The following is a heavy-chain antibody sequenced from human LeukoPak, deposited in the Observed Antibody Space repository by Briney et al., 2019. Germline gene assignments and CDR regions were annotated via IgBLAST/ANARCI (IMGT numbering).Heavy chain of an antibody. CDR2: IYYSGST. V-gene: IGHV4-59*01. D-gene: IGHD3-22*01. CDR1: GGSISSYY. J-gene: IGHJ3*02. Sequence: SETLSLTCTVPGGSISSYYWSWIRQPPGKGLEWIGYIYYSGSTNYNPSLKSRVTISVDTSKNQFSLKLSSVTAADTAVYYCARDAPNHYDSSGYYQRNAFDIWGQGTMVTVSS. CDR3: ARDAPNHYDSSGYYQRNAFDI.